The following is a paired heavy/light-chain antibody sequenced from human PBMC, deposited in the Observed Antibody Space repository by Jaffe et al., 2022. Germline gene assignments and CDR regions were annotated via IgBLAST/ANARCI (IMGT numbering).Light chain of an antibody. J-gene: IGKJ3*01. CDR3: QQYKTYPFT. Sequence: DIQMTQSPSSLSASVGDRVTITCRASQGISNYLAWFQQKPGKAPKSLIYAASSLQSGVPSKFSGSGSGTDFTLTISSLQPEDFATYYCQQYKTYPFTFGPGTKVDIK. CDR1: QGISNY. V-gene: IGKV1-16*02. CDR2: AAS.
Heavy chain of an antibody. CDR2: IRYDGSNK. CDR3: AKISLLGYCGGGSCYGIDY. V-gene: IGHV3-30*02. CDR1: GFTFSSYG. Sequence: QVQLVESGGGVVQPGGSLRLSCAASGFTFSSYGMHWVRQAPGKGLEWVAFIRYDGSNKFYADSVKGRFTISRDNSKNTLYLQMNSLRAEDTAVYYCAKISLLGYCGGGSCYGIDYWGQGTLVTVSS. D-gene: IGHD2-15*01. J-gene: IGHJ4*02.